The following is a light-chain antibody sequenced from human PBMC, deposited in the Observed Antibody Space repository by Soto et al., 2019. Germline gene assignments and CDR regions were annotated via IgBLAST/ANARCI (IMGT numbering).Light chain of an antibody. V-gene: IGKV3-20*01. Sequence: VVTQSPGTLSLSPGETATLSCSARQSVNSNYLAWYQQKPGQAPRLLIYGASASATGIPDRFSGSGSGTDFTLASSRQDPEDFAVYYCQHFGGSSYTFGQGTKLESK. CDR2: GAS. CDR1: QSVNSNY. J-gene: IGKJ2*01. CDR3: QHFGGSSYT.